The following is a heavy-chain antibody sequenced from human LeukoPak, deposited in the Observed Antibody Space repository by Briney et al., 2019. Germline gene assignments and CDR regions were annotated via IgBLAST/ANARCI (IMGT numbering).Heavy chain of an antibody. V-gene: IGHV4-34*01. Sequence: SETLSLTCAVYGGSFSGYYWSWIRQPPGKGLEWIGEINHGGSTNYNPSLKSRVTISVDTSKNQFSLKLSSVTAADTAVYYCARGLSGYHIDYWGQGTLVTVSS. J-gene: IGHJ4*02. CDR1: GGSFSGYY. CDR2: INHGGST. D-gene: IGHD3-3*01. CDR3: ARGLSGYHIDY.